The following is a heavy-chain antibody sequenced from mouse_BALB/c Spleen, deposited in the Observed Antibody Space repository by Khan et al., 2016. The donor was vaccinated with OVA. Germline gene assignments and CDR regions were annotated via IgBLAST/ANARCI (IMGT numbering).Heavy chain of an antibody. CDR1: GYTFTTYT. CDR3: SRSGQLGLRGGFTY. D-gene: IGHD3-2*01. Sequence: QVQLKESGAELARPGASVKMSCKTSGYTFTTYTLHWVKQRPGRSLEWIGYINPSNDYTNYNQKFKDKSTLTADKSSSTAYMQLSSLPSEDSDVYYVSRSGQLGLRGGFTYWGQGTLVTVSA. V-gene: IGHV1-4*01. CDR2: INPSNDYT. J-gene: IGHJ3*01.